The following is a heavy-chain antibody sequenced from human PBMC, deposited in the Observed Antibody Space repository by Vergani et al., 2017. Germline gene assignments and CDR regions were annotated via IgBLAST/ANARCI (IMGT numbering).Heavy chain of an antibody. CDR2: IYPGDSDT. Sequence: EVQLVQSGAEVKKPGESLKISCKGSGYSFTSYWIGWVRQMPGKGLEWMGLIYPGDSDTRYSPSFQGQVTISADKSISTAYLQWSSLKASDTAMYYCARHAGVGTYCGGDCYAHAFDIWGQGTMVTVSS. CDR3: ARHAGVGTYCGGDCYAHAFDI. CDR1: GYSFTSYW. D-gene: IGHD2-21*02. V-gene: IGHV5-51*01. J-gene: IGHJ3*02.